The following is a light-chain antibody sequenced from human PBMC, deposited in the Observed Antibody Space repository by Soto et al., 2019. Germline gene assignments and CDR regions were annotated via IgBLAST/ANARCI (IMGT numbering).Light chain of an antibody. Sequence: QSALTQPASVSGSPGQSITISCTGTSSDVGSYNLVSWYQQHPGKAPKLMIYEVSKRPSGVSNRFSGSKSGNTASLTISGLQAEDEADYYCCSYAGSRVVFCGGTKLTVL. V-gene: IGLV2-23*02. CDR3: CSYAGSRVV. CDR2: EVS. CDR1: SSDVGSYNL. J-gene: IGLJ2*01.